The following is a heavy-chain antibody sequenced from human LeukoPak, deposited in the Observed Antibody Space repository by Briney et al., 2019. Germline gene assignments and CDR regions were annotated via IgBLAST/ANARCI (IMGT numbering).Heavy chain of an antibody. CDR1: GGSISSYY. D-gene: IGHD6-19*01. J-gene: IGHJ4*02. V-gene: IGHV4-59*01. Sequence: SETLSLTCTVSGGSISSYYWSWIRQPPGKGLEWIGYIYYSGSTNYNPSLKSRATISVDTSKNQFSLKLSSVTAADTAVYYCAKAVAGMDYFDYWGQGTLVTVSS. CDR3: AKAVAGMDYFDY. CDR2: IYYSGST.